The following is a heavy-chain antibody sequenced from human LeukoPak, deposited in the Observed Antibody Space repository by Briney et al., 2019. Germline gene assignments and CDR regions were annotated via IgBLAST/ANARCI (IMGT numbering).Heavy chain of an antibody. D-gene: IGHD6-19*01. CDR1: GFTFSSYW. J-gene: IGHJ4*02. CDR3: ARDVWTGVAVSDY. V-gene: IGHV3-7*01. Sequence: GGSLRLSCVASGFTFSSYWMTWVRQAPGKGLEWLANIKEDGSIQYYLDSVRGRFTTSRDNAKTSVCLQLNSLRADDTAVYYCARDVWTGVAVSDYWGQGTLVTVSS. CDR2: IKEDGSIQ.